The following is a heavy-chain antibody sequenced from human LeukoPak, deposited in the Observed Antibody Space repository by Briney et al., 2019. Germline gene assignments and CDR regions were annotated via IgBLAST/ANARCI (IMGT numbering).Heavy chain of an antibody. Sequence: QPGRSLRLSCAASGFTFSTYGMYWVRQAPGKGLEWVAVISNDANNKYYADSVKGRFTISRDNSKNTLYLQMNSLRAEDTAVYYCARVGVGATLWDAFDIWGQGTMVTVSS. CDR1: GFTFSTYG. CDR3: ARVGVGATLWDAFDI. D-gene: IGHD1-26*01. V-gene: IGHV3-30*03. J-gene: IGHJ3*02. CDR2: ISNDANNK.